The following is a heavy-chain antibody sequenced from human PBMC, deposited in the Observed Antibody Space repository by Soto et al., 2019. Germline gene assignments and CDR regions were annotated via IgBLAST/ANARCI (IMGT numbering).Heavy chain of an antibody. CDR3: ASHPSGWGTYYYYYYGMDV. J-gene: IGHJ6*02. CDR1: GGSISSYY. Sequence: SETLSLTCTVSGGSISSYYWSWIRQPPGKGLEWIGYIYYSGSTNYNPSLKSRVTISVDTSKNQFSLKLSSVTAADTAVYYCASHPSGWGTYYYYYYGMDVWGQGTTVTVSS. D-gene: IGHD1-26*01. V-gene: IGHV4-59*08. CDR2: IYYSGST.